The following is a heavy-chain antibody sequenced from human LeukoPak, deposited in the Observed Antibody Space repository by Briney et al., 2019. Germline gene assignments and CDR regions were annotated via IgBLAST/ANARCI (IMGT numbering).Heavy chain of an antibody. V-gene: IGHV3-23*01. J-gene: IGHJ4*02. Sequence: GGSLRLSCAASGFTFSSFAMGWVRQAPGEGPEWVSGISASGGSTFYADSVKGRFTISRDNAKNSLYLQMNSLRAEDTAVYYCARDSYFDWHDFDYWGQGTLVAVSS. CDR2: ISASGGST. CDR1: GFTFSSFA. CDR3: ARDSYFDWHDFDY. D-gene: IGHD3-9*01.